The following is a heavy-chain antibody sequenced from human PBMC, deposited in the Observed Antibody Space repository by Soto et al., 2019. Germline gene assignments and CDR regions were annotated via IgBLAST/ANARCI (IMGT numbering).Heavy chain of an antibody. V-gene: IGHV3-15*01. D-gene: IGHD6-13*01. CDR3: TTDPFSSSWYYDAFDI. CDR2: IKSKTDGGTT. Sequence: GGSLRLSCAASGFTFRNAWMSWARQTPGKGLECVGRIKSKTDGGTTDYTAPVKGRFTISRDDSKNTLYLYMSSLKTEDTAVYYCTTDPFSSSWYYDAFDIWGQGTTVTVSS. J-gene: IGHJ3*02. CDR1: GFTFRNAW.